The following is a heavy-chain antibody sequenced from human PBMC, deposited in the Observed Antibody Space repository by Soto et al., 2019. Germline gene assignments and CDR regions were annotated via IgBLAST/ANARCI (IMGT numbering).Heavy chain of an antibody. CDR1: GGSISSYY. Sequence: QVQLQESGPGLVKPSETLSLTCSVSGGSISSYYWSWIRQPPGKGLEWIGYIYYSGTTNYNPSLKSRVTIAVDTSKNQFSLKLSSVTAADTAIYYCARGGTSPWYSGFDFWGQGTLITVSS. CDR2: IYYSGTT. D-gene: IGHD2-15*01. CDR3: ARGGTSPWYSGFDF. J-gene: IGHJ4*02. V-gene: IGHV4-59*01.